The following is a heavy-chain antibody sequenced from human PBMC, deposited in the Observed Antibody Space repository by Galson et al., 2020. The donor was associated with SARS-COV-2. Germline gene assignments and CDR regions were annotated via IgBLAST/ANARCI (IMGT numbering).Heavy chain of an antibody. Sequence: SETLSLTCTVSGGSISSYYWSWIRQPPGKGLEWIGYIYYSGSTNYNPSLKSRVTISVDTSKNQFSLKLSSVTAADTAVYYCARSPCTGGVCYENYYYYGMDVWGQGTTVTVSS. CDR1: GGSISSYY. D-gene: IGHD2-8*02. V-gene: IGHV4-59*01. CDR3: ARSPCTGGVCYENYYYYGMDV. CDR2: IYYSGST. J-gene: IGHJ6*02.